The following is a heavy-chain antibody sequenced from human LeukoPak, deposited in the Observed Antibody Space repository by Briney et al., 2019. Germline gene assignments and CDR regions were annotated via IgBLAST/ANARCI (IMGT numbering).Heavy chain of an antibody. J-gene: IGHJ3*02. CDR3: ATSYGDYVSDDAFDI. V-gene: IGHV4-34*01. Sequence: SETLSLTCAVYGGSFSGYYWSWIRQPPGKGLEWIGEINHSGSTNYNPSLKSRVTISVDTSKNQFSLKLSSVTAADTAVYYCATSYGDYVSDDAFDIWGQGTMVTVSS. D-gene: IGHD4-17*01. CDR1: GGSFSGYY. CDR2: INHSGST.